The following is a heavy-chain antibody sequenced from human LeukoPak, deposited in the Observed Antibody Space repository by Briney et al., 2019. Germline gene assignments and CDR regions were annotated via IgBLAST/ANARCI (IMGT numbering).Heavy chain of an antibody. Sequence: GGSLRLSCAASGFTFSSYAMSWVRQAPGKGLEWVSAISGSGGSTYYADSVKGRFTISRDNSKNTLYLQMNSLRAEDTAVYYCASGYTDVGGDYGMDVWGQGTTVTVSS. J-gene: IGHJ6*02. CDR1: GFTFSSYA. V-gene: IGHV3-23*01. CDR2: ISGSGGST. CDR3: ASGYTDVGGDYGMDV. D-gene: IGHD5-18*01.